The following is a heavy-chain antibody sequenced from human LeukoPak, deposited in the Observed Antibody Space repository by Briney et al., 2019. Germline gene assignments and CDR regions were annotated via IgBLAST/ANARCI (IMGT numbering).Heavy chain of an antibody. D-gene: IGHD5-18*01. CDR1: GGSISSSSYY. CDR2: IYYSGST. Sequence: KTSETLSLTRTVSGGSISSSSYYWGWIRQPPGKGLEWIGSIYYSGSTYYNPSLKSRVTISVDTSKNQFSLKLSSVTAADTAVYYCARRARGYSYGYYYYYYMDVWGKGTTVTVSS. V-gene: IGHV4-39*01. CDR3: ARRARGYSYGYYYYYYMDV. J-gene: IGHJ6*03.